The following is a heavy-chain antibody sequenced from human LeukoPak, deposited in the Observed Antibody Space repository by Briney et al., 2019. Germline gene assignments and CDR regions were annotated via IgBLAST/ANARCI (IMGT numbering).Heavy chain of an antibody. Sequence: SETLSLTCTVSGGSISSSSYYWGWIRQPPGKGLEWIGSIYYSGSTYYNPSLKSRVTISVDTSKNQFSLKLSSVTAADTAVYYCARDRYGSGSYYQRYFDYWGQGTLVTVSS. V-gene: IGHV4-39*07. D-gene: IGHD3-10*01. CDR2: IYYSGST. CDR1: GGSISSSSYY. J-gene: IGHJ4*02. CDR3: ARDRYGSGSYYQRYFDY.